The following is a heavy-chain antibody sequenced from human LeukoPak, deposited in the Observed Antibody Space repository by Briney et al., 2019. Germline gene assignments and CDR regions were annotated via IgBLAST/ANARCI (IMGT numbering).Heavy chain of an antibody. J-gene: IGHJ4*02. V-gene: IGHV3-23*01. CDR2: ISGSGDST. CDR3: AKDRSCTNGVCHGDFDY. D-gene: IGHD2-8*01. CDR1: GFTFSSYA. Sequence: GGSLRLSCAASGFTFSSYAMSWVRQAPGKGLEWVSEISGSGDSTYYADSVKGRCTISRDNSKNTLYLQMNSLRAEDTAVYYCAKDRSCTNGVCHGDFDYWGQGTLVTVSS.